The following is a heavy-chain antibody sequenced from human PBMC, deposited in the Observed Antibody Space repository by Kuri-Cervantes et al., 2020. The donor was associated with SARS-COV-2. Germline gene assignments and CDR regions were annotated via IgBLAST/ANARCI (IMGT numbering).Heavy chain of an antibody. V-gene: IGHV3-74*01. CDR1: GFTFSNYW. Sequence: GGSLRLSCAASGFTFSNYWMHWVRQAPGEGLVWVSRINSDGSTTTYADSVKGRFTISRDNAKNSLYLQMNSLRAEDTAVYYCAREVTIFGAVSRGFDPWGQGTLVTVSS. D-gene: IGHD3-3*01. J-gene: IGHJ5*02. CDR3: AREVTIFGAVSRGFDP. CDR2: INSDGSTT.